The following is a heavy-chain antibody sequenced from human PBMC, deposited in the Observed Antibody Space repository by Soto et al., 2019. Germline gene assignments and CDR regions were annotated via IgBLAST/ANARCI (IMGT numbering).Heavy chain of an antibody. J-gene: IGHJ6*02. D-gene: IGHD1-26*01. Sequence: EGSLSLSWAASGCTVSSNDVSWVRPDTGKGLEWVSVIYSGGSTYYADSVKGRFTISRDNSKNTLYLQMNNLRAQDTAVYYCAREGYSGSRAPYYYYGMDVCGQRTTVTVSS. CDR1: GCTVSSND. V-gene: IGHV3-53*01. CDR2: IYSGGST. CDR3: AREGYSGSRAPYYYYGMDV.